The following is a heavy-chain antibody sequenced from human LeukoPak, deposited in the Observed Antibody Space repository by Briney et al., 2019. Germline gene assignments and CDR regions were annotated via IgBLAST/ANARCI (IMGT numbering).Heavy chain of an antibody. CDR3: ASQTLTDDAFDI. Sequence: SETLSLTCAVSGYSISNGYYWNWIRQPAEKGLEWIGRIYTSGRTNYNPSLKSRVTISVDTSKNQFSLKLTSVTAADTAVYYCASQTLTDDAFDIWGQGTMVTVSS. CDR1: GYSISNGYY. V-gene: IGHV4-61*02. D-gene: IGHD1-20*01. J-gene: IGHJ3*02. CDR2: IYTSGRT.